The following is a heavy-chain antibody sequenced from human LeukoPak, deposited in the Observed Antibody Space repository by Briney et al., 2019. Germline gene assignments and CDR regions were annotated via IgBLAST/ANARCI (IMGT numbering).Heavy chain of an antibody. CDR3: ARCYYYGSGFDF. J-gene: IGHJ4*02. V-gene: IGHV4-39*01. CDR1: GGSISSSSYF. D-gene: IGHD3-10*01. Sequence: SETLSLTCTVSGGSISSSSYFWGWIRQPPGKGLEWIGAIYYTATTYYNPSLKSRVTISVDTSMNQFSLKLRSVTATDTPVYYCARCYYYGSGFDFWGQGTLVTVSS. CDR2: IYYTATT.